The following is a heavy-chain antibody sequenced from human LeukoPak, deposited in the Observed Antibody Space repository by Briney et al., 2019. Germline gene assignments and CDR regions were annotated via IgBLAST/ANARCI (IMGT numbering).Heavy chain of an antibody. V-gene: IGHV1-18*01. CDR1: GYTFSTYG. J-gene: IGHJ5*02. CDR3: ARNAGSYFEFAP. Sequence: GASAKVSCKTSGYTFSTYGLSWVRQAPGQGLESMGWISGNSGKTHYAQKFQDRVTLTTDTSSTTALLELRSLRSDDTAMYYCARNAGSYFEFAPWGQGTLVTVSS. CDR2: ISGNSGKT. D-gene: IGHD1-26*01.